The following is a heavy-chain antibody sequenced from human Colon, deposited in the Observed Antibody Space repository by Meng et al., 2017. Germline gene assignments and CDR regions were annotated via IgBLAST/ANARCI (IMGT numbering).Heavy chain of an antibody. J-gene: IGHJ4*02. CDR1: GDSVSSNSAA. V-gene: IGHV6-1*01. Sequence: QVPLQQSGPGLVKPSQTLSLTCAIAGDSVSSNSAAWNWIRQSPSRGLEWLGRTYYRSKYYNDYALSVKSRITINPDTSKNQFSLQLNSVTPEDTAIYYCARDWGDVRGGFDFWGQGTLVTVSS. CDR3: ARDWGDVRGGFDF. CDR2: TYYRSKYYN. D-gene: IGHD3-10*02.